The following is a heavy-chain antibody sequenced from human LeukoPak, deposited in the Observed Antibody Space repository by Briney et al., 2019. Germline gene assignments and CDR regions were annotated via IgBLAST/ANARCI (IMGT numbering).Heavy chain of an antibody. J-gene: IGHJ4*02. V-gene: IGHV4-39*07. CDR3: ARGRRSGRVTTDGKTDFDY. Sequence: SSETLSLTCTVSGGSISSSSYYWGWIRQPPGKGLEWIGSIYYSGSTYYNPSLKSRVTISVDTSKNQFSLKLSSVTAADTAVYYCARGRRSGRVTTDGKTDFDYWGQGTLVTVSS. CDR1: GGSISSSSYY. D-gene: IGHD4-17*01. CDR2: IYYSGST.